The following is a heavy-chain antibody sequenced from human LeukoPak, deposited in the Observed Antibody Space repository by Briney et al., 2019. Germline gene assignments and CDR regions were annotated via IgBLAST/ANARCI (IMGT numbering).Heavy chain of an antibody. CDR2: IYSGGST. J-gene: IGHJ5*02. V-gene: IGHV3-53*01. D-gene: IGHD2-15*01. CDR1: GFTVSSNY. Sequence: GGSLRLSCAASGFTVSSNYMSWVRQAPGKGLEWVSVIYSGGSTYYADSVKGRFTISRDNSKNTLYLQMNSLRAEDTALYYCAKANVVAAMADWFDPWGQGTLVTVSS. CDR3: AKANVVAAMADWFDP.